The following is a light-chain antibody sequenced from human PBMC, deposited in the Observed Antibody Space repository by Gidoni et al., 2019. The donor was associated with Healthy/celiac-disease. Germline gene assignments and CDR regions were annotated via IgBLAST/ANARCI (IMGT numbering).Light chain of an antibody. CDR2: EVS. CDR1: SRDVCGYNY. V-gene: IGLV2-14*01. Sequence: QSALPQPAPVSGSPGQSITLPCTGTSRDVCGYNYVSWYQQHPGQAPKLMIYEVSNRPSGVSNRFSGSKSGNTASLTISGLQAEDEADYYCSSYTSSEGVFGGGTKLTVL. J-gene: IGLJ3*02. CDR3: SSYTSSEGV.